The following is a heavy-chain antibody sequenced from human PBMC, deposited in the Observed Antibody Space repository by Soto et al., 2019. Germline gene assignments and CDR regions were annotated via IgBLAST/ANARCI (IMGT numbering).Heavy chain of an antibody. J-gene: IGHJ4*02. Sequence: PGGALRLSCSASGVTLSSYWMSWVRQAPGKGLEWVANIKQDGSEKYYVDSVKGRFTISRDNSKNTLFLQMNSLRAEDTAVYYCAKAVYYWSYFDYWGQGTLVTVSS. V-gene: IGHV3-7*03. CDR2: IKQDGSEK. CDR1: GVTLSSYW. D-gene: IGHD3-3*01. CDR3: AKAVYYWSYFDY.